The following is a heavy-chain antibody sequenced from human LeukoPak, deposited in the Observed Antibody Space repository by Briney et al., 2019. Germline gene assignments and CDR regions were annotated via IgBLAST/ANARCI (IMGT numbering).Heavy chain of an antibody. Sequence: PGGSLRLSCAASGFTFNSYALSWVRQAPGKGLEWVSGISDSGGSTYYADSVKGRFTISRDNSKNTLYLQMNSLRAEDTAVYYCAKGLTFDYWGQGTLVTVSS. CDR3: AKGLTFDY. CDR2: ISDSGGST. CDR1: GFTFNSYA. V-gene: IGHV3-23*01. J-gene: IGHJ4*02.